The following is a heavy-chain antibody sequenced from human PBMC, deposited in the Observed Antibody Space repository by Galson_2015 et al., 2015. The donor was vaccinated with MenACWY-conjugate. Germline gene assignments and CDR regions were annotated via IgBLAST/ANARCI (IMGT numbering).Heavy chain of an antibody. Sequence: ETLSLTCTVSGDSINSNYWSWIRQPPGKGLEWIGYIYYSGSTKYNPSLKSRVTISVDTSKNQLSLRLSSVTAADTAVYYCARGTSGSNLSPIDYWGQGTLVTVSS. V-gene: IGHV4-59*08. J-gene: IGHJ4*02. CDR3: ARGTSGSNLSPIDY. CDR1: GDSINSNY. CDR2: IYYSGST. D-gene: IGHD1-26*01.